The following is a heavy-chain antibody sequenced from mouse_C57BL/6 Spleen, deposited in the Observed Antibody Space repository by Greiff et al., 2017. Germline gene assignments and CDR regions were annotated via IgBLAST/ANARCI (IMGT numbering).Heavy chain of an antibody. CDR1: GYTFTDYE. CDR3: TIWYYYAMDY. CDR2: IDPETGGT. J-gene: IGHJ4*01. V-gene: IGHV1-15*01. Sequence: QVQLQQSGAELVRPGASVTLSCKASGYTFTDYEMHWVKQTPVHGLEWIGAIDPETGGTAYNQKFKGKAILTADKSSSTAYMELRSLTSEDSAVYYCTIWYYYAMDYWGQGTSVTVSS.